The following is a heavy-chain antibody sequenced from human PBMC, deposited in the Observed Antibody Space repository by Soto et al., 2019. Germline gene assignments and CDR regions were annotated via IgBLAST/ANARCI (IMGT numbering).Heavy chain of an antibody. Sequence: QVQLQEAGPGLVKPSQTLSLTCTVSCGAISSGGYYWTWIRQHPGQGLEWIGYIYYSGITYYNPSLKSRVTISVDTSKNHFSLKLSSVTAADPAVYYCAREPLDWGKGTLVTVSS. J-gene: IGHJ4*01. CDR3: AREPLD. V-gene: IGHV4-31*03. CDR1: CGAISSGGYY. CDR2: IYYSGIT.